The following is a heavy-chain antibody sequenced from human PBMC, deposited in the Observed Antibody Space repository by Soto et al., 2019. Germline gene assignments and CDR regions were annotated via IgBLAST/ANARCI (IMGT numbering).Heavy chain of an antibody. CDR3: VHSSSSSGGYGMDV. J-gene: IGHJ6*02. CDR1: EYTFTSYD. V-gene: IGHV1-8*01. Sequence: ASVKVSCKASEYTFTSYDINWVRQATGQGLEWMGWMNPNSGNTGYAQKFQGRVTMTRNTSISTAYMELSSLRSEDTAVYYCVHSSSSSGGYGMDVWRQGTTVTVSS. D-gene: IGHD6-6*01. CDR2: MNPNSGNT.